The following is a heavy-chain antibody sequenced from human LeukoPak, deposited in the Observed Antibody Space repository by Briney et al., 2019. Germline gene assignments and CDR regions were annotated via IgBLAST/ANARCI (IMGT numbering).Heavy chain of an antibody. CDR1: GGSISSYY. J-gene: IGHJ5*02. D-gene: IGHD6-13*01. V-gene: IGHV4-4*07. CDR3: ARDGFRGVAAAGTLDP. CDR2: IYTSGST. Sequence: SETLSLTCTVSGGSISSYYWSWIRQPAGKGLEWIGRIYTSGSTNYNPSLKSRVTMSVDTPKNQFSLKLSSVTAADTAVYYCARDGFRGVAAAGTLDPWGQGTLVTVSS.